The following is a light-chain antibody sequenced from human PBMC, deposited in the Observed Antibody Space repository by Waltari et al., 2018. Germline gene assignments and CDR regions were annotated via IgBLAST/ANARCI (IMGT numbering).Light chain of an antibody. CDR2: WAS. CDR1: QSVLYSSNNKNF. Sequence: DIVMTQSPHSLAVSLGERATINCKSSQSVLYSSNNKNFLTWFQQKPGQPPKMLIYWASTRASGVPERFSGSGSATDFTLTISSLQAEDVAVYYCQQFYSTPWTFGQGTNVEIK. V-gene: IGKV4-1*01. CDR3: QQFYSTPWT. J-gene: IGKJ1*01.